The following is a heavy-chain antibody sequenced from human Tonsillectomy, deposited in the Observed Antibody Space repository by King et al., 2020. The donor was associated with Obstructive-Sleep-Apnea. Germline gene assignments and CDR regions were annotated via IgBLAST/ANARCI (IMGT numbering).Heavy chain of an antibody. D-gene: IGHD3-9*01. V-gene: IGHV1-69*10. Sequence: QLVQSGAEVKKPGSSVKVSCKASGGTFSSYAISWVQQAPGQGLEWMGGIIPILGIANYAQKFQGRVTITADKSTRTAHMELRSLRSEDTAVYYRARVPGGVLRYFDPGYEHRYYYYGMDVWGQGTTVTVSS. J-gene: IGHJ6*02. CDR3: ARVPGGVLRYFDPGYEHRYYYYGMDV. CDR1: GGTFSSYA. CDR2: IIPILGIA.